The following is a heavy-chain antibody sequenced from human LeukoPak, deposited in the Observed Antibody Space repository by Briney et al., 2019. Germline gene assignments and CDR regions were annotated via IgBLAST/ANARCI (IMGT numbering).Heavy chain of an antibody. D-gene: IGHD3-10*01. CDR2: ISGSGGST. CDR1: GFTFSSYG. J-gene: IGHJ1*01. Sequence: GGSLRLSCAASGFTFSSYGMNWVRQAPGKGLEWVSVISGSGGSTYHADSVKGRFTISRDNSKNTLYLQMNSLRAEDTAVYYCAKDGEAVSYVFQHWGQGTLVTVSS. CDR3: AKDGEAVSYVFQH. V-gene: IGHV3-23*01.